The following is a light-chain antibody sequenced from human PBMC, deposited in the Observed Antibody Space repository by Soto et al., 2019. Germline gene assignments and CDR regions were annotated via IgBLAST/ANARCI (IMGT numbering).Light chain of an antibody. Sequence: DIQMAQSPSSLSASVGDRVTITCRATQSISNYLNWYQQKPGKAPKVLISAASSLKSGVPSRFSSSGSWTDFTPTTISLLPGDDATYYCQQTYSTPCTFGQGTKLEVK. CDR1: QSISNY. J-gene: IGKJ2*02. CDR2: AAS. CDR3: QQTYSTPCT. V-gene: IGKV1-39*01.